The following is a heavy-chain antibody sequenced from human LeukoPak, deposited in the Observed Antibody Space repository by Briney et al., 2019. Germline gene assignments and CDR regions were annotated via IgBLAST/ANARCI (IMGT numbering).Heavy chain of an antibody. V-gene: IGHV1-69*13. J-gene: IGHJ3*02. CDR2: IIPIFGTA. Sequence: SVKVSCKASGGTFSSYAISWVRQAPGQGLEWMGGIIPIFGTANYAQKFQGRVTITADESTSTACMELSSLRSEDTAVYYCASGYDSSGYYALNGAFDIWGQGTMVTVSS. D-gene: IGHD3-22*01. CDR3: ASGYDSSGYYALNGAFDI. CDR1: GGTFSSYA.